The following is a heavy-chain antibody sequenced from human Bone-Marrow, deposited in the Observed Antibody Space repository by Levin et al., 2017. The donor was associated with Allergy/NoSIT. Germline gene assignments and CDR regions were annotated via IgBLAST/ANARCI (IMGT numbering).Heavy chain of an antibody. Sequence: PGESLKISCAASGFTFSSYAMHWVRQAPGKGLEWVAVISYDGSNKYYADSVKGRFTISRDNSKNTLYLQMNSLRAEDTAVYYCIPNRGGAVTAHGYWGQGTLVTVSS. CDR3: IPNRGGAVTAHGY. D-gene: IGHD2-21*02. CDR1: GFTFSSYA. V-gene: IGHV3-30-3*01. J-gene: IGHJ4*02. CDR2: ISYDGSNK.